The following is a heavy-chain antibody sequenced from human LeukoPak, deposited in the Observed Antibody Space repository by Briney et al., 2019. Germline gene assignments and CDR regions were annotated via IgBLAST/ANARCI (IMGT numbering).Heavy chain of an antibody. CDR3: ARGPGGYCSSTSCYGGRNFDY. D-gene: IGHD2-2*01. V-gene: IGHV4-34*01. CDR2: INHSGST. Sequence: SETLSLTCAVCGGSFSGYYWSWIRQPPGKGLEWIGEINHSGSTNYNPSLKSRVTISVDTSKNQFSLKLSSVTAADTAVYYCARGPGGYCSSTSCYGGRNFDYWGQGTLVTVSS. CDR1: GGSFSGYY. J-gene: IGHJ4*02.